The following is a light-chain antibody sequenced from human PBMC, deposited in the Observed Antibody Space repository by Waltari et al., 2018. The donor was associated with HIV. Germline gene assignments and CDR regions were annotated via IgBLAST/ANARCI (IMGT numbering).Light chain of an antibody. Sequence: EIVLTQSPGTVSLSPGERATISCRATQAVNNNYLAWYQQKPGQAPRLLIYGASSRATGIPDRFSGGGSGTDFTLTISRLEPEDFAVYFCQQYGSSPYTFGQGTKLEIK. V-gene: IGKV3-20*01. CDR1: QAVNNNY. J-gene: IGKJ2*01. CDR2: GAS. CDR3: QQYGSSPYT.